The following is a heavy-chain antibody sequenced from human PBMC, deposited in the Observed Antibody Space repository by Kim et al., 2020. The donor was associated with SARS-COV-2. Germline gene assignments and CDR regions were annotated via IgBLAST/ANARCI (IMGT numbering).Heavy chain of an antibody. D-gene: IGHD6-13*01. Sequence: ASVKVSCKASGYPFIGYYLHWVRQAPGRGLEWMGWINPHTGGTDYAQKFQGWVTMTRDTSTGTAYMELGSLRSDDTAIYYCARDFYSINWYYVYWGQGTL. CDR3: ARDFYSINWYYVY. CDR1: GYPFIGYY. CDR2: INPHTGGT. J-gene: IGHJ4*02. V-gene: IGHV1-2*04.